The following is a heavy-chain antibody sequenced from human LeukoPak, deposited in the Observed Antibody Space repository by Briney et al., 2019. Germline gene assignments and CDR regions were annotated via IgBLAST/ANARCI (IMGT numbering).Heavy chain of an antibody. CDR1: GFTFSSYW. D-gene: IGHD6-13*01. J-gene: IGHJ4*02. CDR3: ARRSSWLDY. V-gene: IGHV3-7*01. CDR2: IKQDGSEK. Sequence: PGGSLRLSCPASGFTFSSYWMSWVRQAPGKGLEWVANIKQDGSEKYYVDSVKGRFTISRDNAKNSLYLQMNSLRAEDTAVYYCARRSSWLDYWGQGTLVTVSS.